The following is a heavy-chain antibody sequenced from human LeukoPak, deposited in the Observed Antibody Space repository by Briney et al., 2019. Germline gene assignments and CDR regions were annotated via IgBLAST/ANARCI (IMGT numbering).Heavy chain of an antibody. CDR2: IIPIFGTA. CDR3: AGEVDTAMKY. Sequence: GGSVTVSCTASGGTFSSYAISWVRQAPGQGLEWMGGIIPIFGTANYAQKFQGRVTITADESTSTAYMELSSLRSEDTAVYYCAGEVDTAMKYWGQGTLVTVSS. V-gene: IGHV1-69*13. J-gene: IGHJ4*02. CDR1: GGTFSSYA. D-gene: IGHD5-18*01.